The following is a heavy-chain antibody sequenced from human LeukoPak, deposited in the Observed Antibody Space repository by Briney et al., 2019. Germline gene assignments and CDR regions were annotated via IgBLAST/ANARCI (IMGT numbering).Heavy chain of an antibody. D-gene: IGHD3-22*01. Sequence: SETLSLTCTVSGGSISSYYWSWIRQPPGKGLEWIGYIYYSGSTNYNPSLKSRVTISVDTSKNQFSLKLSSVTAADTAVYYCARANTHYYDSSGYRDWGQGTLVTVSS. V-gene: IGHV4-59*01. CDR2: IYYSGST. CDR3: ARANTHYYDSSGYRD. CDR1: GGSISSYY. J-gene: IGHJ4*02.